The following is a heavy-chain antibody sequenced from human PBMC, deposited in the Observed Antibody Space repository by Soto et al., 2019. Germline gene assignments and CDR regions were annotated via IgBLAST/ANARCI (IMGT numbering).Heavy chain of an antibody. Sequence: QVQLQESGPGLVKPSQTLSLTCTVSGGSISSGGYYWSWIRQHPGKGLEWIGYTDYSGSTYYNPSLKSQDTRSVDTSKNQFSLRLSSVTAADTAVYYCARTSPPGIAVAGTRSAYYYYYYMDVWGKGTTVTVSS. CDR2: TDYSGST. J-gene: IGHJ6*03. V-gene: IGHV4-31*01. CDR3: ARTSPPGIAVAGTRSAYYYYYYMDV. CDR1: GGSISSGGYY. D-gene: IGHD6-19*01.